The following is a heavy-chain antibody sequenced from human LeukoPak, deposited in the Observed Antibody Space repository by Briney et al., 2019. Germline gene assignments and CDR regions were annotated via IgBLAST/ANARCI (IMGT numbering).Heavy chain of an antibody. D-gene: IGHD6-13*01. CDR3: ARELYSSSLDY. CDR1: GFTFSSYW. Sequence: GGSLRLSXAASGFTFSSYWMHWVRQAPGKGLVWVSRINSDGSSTSYADSVKGRFTISRDNAKNTLYLQMNSLRAEDTAVYYCARELYSSSLDYWGQGTLVTVSS. J-gene: IGHJ4*02. CDR2: INSDGSST. V-gene: IGHV3-74*01.